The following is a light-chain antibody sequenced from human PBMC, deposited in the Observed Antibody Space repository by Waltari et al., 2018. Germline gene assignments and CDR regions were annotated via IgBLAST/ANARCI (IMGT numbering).Light chain of an antibody. CDR1: ELPKKY. CDR2: DDD. V-gene: IGLV3-10*01. J-gene: IGLJ2*01. Sequence: SSELTQPPSVSVSPGQTARITCSGDELPKKYAYWFQQRSGQAPMLVIYDDDKRHSGIPGRFSGSSSGTTATLSIGGAQEEDEAGYYCYSTDTSGGAFGGGTKLTVL. CDR3: YSTDTSGGA.